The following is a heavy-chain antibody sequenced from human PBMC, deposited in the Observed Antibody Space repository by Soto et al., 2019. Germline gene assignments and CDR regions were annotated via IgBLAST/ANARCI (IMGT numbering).Heavy chain of an antibody. V-gene: IGHV4-31*03. CDR3: ARAEPLTPLNWFDP. CDR2: IYYSGST. Sequence: SETLSLTCTVSGGSISSGGYYWSWIRQHPGKGLEWIGYIYYSGSTYYNPSLTSRVTISVDTSKNQFSLKLSSVTAADTAVYYCARAEPLTPLNWFDPWGQGTLVTVSS. J-gene: IGHJ5*02. CDR1: GGSISSGGYY.